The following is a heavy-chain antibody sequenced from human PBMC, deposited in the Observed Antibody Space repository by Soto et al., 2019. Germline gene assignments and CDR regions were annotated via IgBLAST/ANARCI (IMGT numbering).Heavy chain of an antibody. D-gene: IGHD3-16*01. Sequence: GASVKVSCKASGGTFSSYTISWVRQAPGQGLEWMGRIIPILGIANYAQKFQGRVTITADKSTSTAYMELSSLRSEDTAVYYCAREFGPKSDLGELPERFDYWGQGTLVTVSS. CDR1: GGTFSSYT. CDR3: AREFGPKSDLGELPERFDY. CDR2: IIPILGIA. J-gene: IGHJ4*02. V-gene: IGHV1-69*04.